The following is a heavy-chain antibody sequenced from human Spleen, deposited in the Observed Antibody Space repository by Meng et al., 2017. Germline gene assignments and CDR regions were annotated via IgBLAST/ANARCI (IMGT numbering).Heavy chain of an antibody. CDR1: GFTFSDYY. D-gene: IGHD4-23*01. J-gene: IGHJ4*02. V-gene: IGHV3-11*01. CDR2: ISSSSNTI. CDR3: ARDLSRGTVAFDY. Sequence: QVQLVESGGGSVKPGGSLRLSCAASGFTFSDYYMTWIRQAPGKELEWLSYISSSSNTIYYADSVKGRFTISRDNSKNSLYLQMNSLRAEDTAVYYCARDLSRGTVAFDYWGQGTLVTVSS.